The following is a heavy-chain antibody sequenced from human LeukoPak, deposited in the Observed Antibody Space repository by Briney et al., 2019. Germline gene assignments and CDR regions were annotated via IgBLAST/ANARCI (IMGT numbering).Heavy chain of an antibody. J-gene: IGHJ3*02. CDR3: ARGRLAVAGSAAFDI. CDR2: IRSSGDYI. Sequence: GGSLRISCAASGFIFSNYAMTWVRQAPGKGLEWVSFIRSSGDYIYYADAVRGRFTISRDNAKNSLYLQMNSLRAEDTAVYYCARGRLAVAGSAAFDIWGQGTMVTVSS. D-gene: IGHD6-19*01. V-gene: IGHV3-21*01. CDR1: GFIFSNYA.